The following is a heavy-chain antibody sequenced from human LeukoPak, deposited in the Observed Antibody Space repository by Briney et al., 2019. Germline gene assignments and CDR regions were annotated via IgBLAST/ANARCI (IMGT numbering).Heavy chain of an antibody. Sequence: PGGALRLSCAASGFTFSSYARSWVRQAPGKGVEGVSAISGSGGSTYYADSVKGGFTISRDNSKNTLYLQMNSLRAEDTAVYYCAKGLLTDLLHWFDPWGQGTLVTVSS. CDR1: GFTFSSYA. D-gene: IGHD7-27*01. J-gene: IGHJ5*02. V-gene: IGHV3-23*01. CDR3: AKGLLTDLLHWFDP. CDR2: ISGSGGST.